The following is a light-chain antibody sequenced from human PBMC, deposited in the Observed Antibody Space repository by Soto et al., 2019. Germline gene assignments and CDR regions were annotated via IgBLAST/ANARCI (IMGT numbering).Light chain of an antibody. CDR1: QGIGNY. CDR2: AAS. CDR3: LKYNSAPRT. J-gene: IGKJ4*01. Sequence: DIPMTQSPSSLSASVGDRVTITCRASQGIGNYLAWYQQKPGKVPKLLIYAASTLQSGVPSRFSGSGSGTDFTLIISSLQPEDVATYYCLKYNSAPRTFGGGTKVEIK. V-gene: IGKV1-27*01.